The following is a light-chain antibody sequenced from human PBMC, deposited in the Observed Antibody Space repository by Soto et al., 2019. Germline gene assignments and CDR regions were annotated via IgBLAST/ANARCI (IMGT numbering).Light chain of an antibody. CDR2: KAS. CDR1: QGSRND. Sequence: AIQMTQSPSSLSASVGGRGTITCRASQGSRNDLGXXHXKPGKAPKLLIYKASSVESGVQSRFSGSGSGTDFPLTISSLQPEDFATYYCQQFNNYPLTFGGGTKVDIK. V-gene: IGKV1D-13*01. CDR3: QQFNNYPLT. J-gene: IGKJ4*01.